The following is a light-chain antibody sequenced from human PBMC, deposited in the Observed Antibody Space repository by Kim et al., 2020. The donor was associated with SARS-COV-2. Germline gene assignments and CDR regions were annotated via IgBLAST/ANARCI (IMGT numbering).Light chain of an antibody. CDR1: TLGNNY. Sequence: SYELTQPPSVSVSLGPTASITCSADTLGNNYACWYQQKPAQSPALVIYQDTKRPSGIPERFSGSNSGNTATLTIRGTPTLDEADYYCQACDSHTVV. J-gene: IGLJ2*01. CDR3: QACDSHTVV. CDR2: QDT. V-gene: IGLV3-1*01.